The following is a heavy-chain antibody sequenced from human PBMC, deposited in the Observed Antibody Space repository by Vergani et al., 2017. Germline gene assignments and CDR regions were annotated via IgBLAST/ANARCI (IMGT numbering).Heavy chain of an antibody. CDR3: ARGAPPGYYYYGMDV. Sequence: QVQLQQWGAGLLKPSETLSLTCAVYGGSFSGYYWSWIRQPPGKGLEWIGEINHSGSTNYNPSLKSRVTISVDTSKNQFSLKLSSVTAADTAVYYCARGAPPGYYYYGMDVWGQGTTVTVSS. CDR2: INHSGST. J-gene: IGHJ6*02. CDR1: GGSFSGYY. V-gene: IGHV4-34*01.